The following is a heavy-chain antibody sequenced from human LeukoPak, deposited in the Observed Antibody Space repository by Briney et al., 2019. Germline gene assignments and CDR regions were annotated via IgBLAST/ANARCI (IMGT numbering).Heavy chain of an antibody. CDR1: GFTFRSYA. Sequence: PGGSLRLSCAASGFTFRSYAIHWVRQAPGKGLEWVAVIWYDGSNKYYADSVKGRFTISRDNSKNTLYLQMNSLRAEDTAVYYCARDLPGHCSGGSCYFGIYYYYYGMDVWGQGTTVTVSS. J-gene: IGHJ6*02. CDR2: IWYDGSNK. V-gene: IGHV3-33*08. CDR3: ARDLPGHCSGGSCYFGIYYYYYGMDV. D-gene: IGHD2-15*01.